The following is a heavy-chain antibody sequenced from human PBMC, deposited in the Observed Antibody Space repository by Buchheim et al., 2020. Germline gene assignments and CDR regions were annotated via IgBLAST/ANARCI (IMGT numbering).Heavy chain of an antibody. V-gene: IGHV3-30*18. J-gene: IGHJ6*02. CDR1: GFTFSSYG. CDR3: AKDPTGYSGYDWLPLPYYYGMDV. D-gene: IGHD5-12*01. Sequence: QVQLVESGGGVVQPGRSLRLSCAASGFTFSSYGMHWVRQAPGKGLEWVAVISYDGSNKYYADSVKGRFTISRDNSKNTLYVQMNSLRAEDTAVYYCAKDPTGYSGYDWLPLPYYYGMDVWGQGTT. CDR2: ISYDGSNK.